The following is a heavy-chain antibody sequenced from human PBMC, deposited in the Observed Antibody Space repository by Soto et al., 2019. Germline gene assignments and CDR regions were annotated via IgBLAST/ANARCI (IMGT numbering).Heavy chain of an antibody. CDR3: ARMTVVVVAATRYNWFDP. Sequence: SETLSLTCAVSGGSISSGGFSWTWIRQPPGKGLEFIGYIYYSGGTYYNPSLKSRVTISVDRSKNQFSLKLSSVTAADTAVYYCARMTVVVVAATRYNWFDPWGQGTLVTVSS. CDR2: IYYSGGT. J-gene: IGHJ5*02. V-gene: IGHV4-30-2*02. CDR1: GGSISSGGFS. D-gene: IGHD2-15*01.